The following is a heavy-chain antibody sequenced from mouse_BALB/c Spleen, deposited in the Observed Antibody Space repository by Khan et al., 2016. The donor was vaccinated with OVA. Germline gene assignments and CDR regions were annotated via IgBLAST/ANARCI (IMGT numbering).Heavy chain of an antibody. J-gene: IGHJ4*01. CDR3: AGQPYYHYNIMDY. D-gene: IGHD2-10*01. Sequence: QVQLKESGPGLAAPSQSLSITCTISGFSLTTYGVHWVRQPPGKGLEWLVVIWSDGTTNYNSALKSRLTITKDNSQSQVFLKMNSLQTDDTAIYFCAGQPYYHYNIMDYWGQGTSVTVSS. CDR2: IWSDGTT. V-gene: IGHV2-6-1*01. CDR1: GFSLTTYG.